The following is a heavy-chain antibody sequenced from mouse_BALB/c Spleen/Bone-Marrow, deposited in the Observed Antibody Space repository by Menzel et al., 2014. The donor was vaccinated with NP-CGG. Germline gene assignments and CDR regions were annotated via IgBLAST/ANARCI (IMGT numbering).Heavy chain of an antibody. CDR1: GYTFTDHA. J-gene: IGHJ3*01. D-gene: IGHD4-1*01. CDR3: KRSLGRFAY. V-gene: IGHV1S53*02. CDR2: ISPGDGVI. Sequence: VQLQQSDAELVKPGASVKISCKASGYTFTDHAIHWVKQKPEQGLEWIGYISPGDGVIKYNEKFKGKAILTADKSSSAAYMQLNSLTSEDSAVYFCKRSLGRFAYWGQGTLVTVSA.